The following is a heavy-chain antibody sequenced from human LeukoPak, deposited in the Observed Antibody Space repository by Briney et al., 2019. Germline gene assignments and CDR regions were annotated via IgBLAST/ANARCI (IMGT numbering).Heavy chain of an antibody. CDR2: IYPGDFDT. J-gene: IGHJ4*02. CDR1: GYSFTSYW. D-gene: IGHD5-12*01. CDR3: ARQFSGHDRDY. Sequence: GESLKISCKGSGYSFTSYWIGWVRQMPGKGLEWMGIIYPGDFDTRYSPSFQGQVTISADKSINTAYLQWSSLKASDTAIYYCARQFSGHDRDYWGQGTLVTVSS. V-gene: IGHV5-51*01.